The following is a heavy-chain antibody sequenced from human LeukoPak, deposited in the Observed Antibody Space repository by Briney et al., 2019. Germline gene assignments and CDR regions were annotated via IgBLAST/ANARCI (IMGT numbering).Heavy chain of an antibody. CDR3: VKDRAANLYGSGAFEY. CDR1: GFTFDDYG. Sequence: GGSLRLSCAASGFTFDDYGIHWVRQAPGKGLEWVSGIDWDSGAIGYADSVKGRFTISRDNAKNSLYLQMNSLRGEDTALYYCVKDRAANLYGSGAFEYWGQGGPVTVSS. V-gene: IGHV3-9*01. D-gene: IGHD3-10*01. J-gene: IGHJ4*02. CDR2: IDWDSGAI.